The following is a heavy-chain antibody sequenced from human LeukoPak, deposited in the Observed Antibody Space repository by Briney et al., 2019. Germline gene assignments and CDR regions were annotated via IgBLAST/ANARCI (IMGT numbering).Heavy chain of an antibody. Sequence: ASVKVSCKASGYTFTGYYIHWVREAPGQRHEWMGWINPDSGGTNFAQKFQGRFTMTRDTSISTAYMELRSLRSDDTAVYYCARDADDYGDYPPCFGYRGQGTLVAVSS. CDR2: INPDSGGT. CDR1: GYTFTGYY. D-gene: IGHD4-17*01. J-gene: IGHJ4*02. V-gene: IGHV1-2*02. CDR3: ARDADDYGDYPPCFGY.